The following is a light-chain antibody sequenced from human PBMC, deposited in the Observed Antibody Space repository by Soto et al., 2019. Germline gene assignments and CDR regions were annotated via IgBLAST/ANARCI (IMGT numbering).Light chain of an antibody. J-gene: IGLJ1*01. CDR3: CSNAGGHYYV. V-gene: IGLV2-8*01. CDR2: EVT. CDR1: SSDVGGYNY. Sequence: QSVLTQPPSASGSPGQSVTISCTGTSSDVGGYNYVSWYQQHPGKAPKLLIYEVTKRPSGVPDRFSGSKSGNTASLTVSGLQADDEAEYYCCSNAGGHYYVLGTGTKVTVL.